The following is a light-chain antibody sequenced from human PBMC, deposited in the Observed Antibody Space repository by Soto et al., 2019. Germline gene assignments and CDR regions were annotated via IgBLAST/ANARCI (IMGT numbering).Light chain of an antibody. Sequence: DIQMTQSPSSLSASVGDRLTITCQASQDITNYLNWYQHKPGKAPQLLIYDASSLETGDPPRFSGSGSGTEFAFTISSLQPEETATYYCQQYENLPLTFGGGTKVEI. CDR3: QQYENLPLT. CDR2: DAS. J-gene: IGKJ4*01. V-gene: IGKV1-33*01. CDR1: QDITNY.